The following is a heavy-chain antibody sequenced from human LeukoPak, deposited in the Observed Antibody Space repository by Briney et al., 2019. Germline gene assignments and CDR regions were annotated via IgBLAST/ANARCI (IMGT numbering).Heavy chain of an antibody. CDR2: ISSSSSTI. CDR3: ARDSYSKNDY. D-gene: IGHD4-11*01. CDR1: GFTFSTYS. V-gene: IGHV3-48*01. J-gene: IGHJ4*02. Sequence: GGFLRLSCAASGFTFSTYSMTWVRQAPGKGLEWVSYISSSSSTIYYGGSVKGRFTVSRDNAKNSLYLQMNSLRAEDTAVYFCARDSYSKNDYWGQGTLVTVSP.